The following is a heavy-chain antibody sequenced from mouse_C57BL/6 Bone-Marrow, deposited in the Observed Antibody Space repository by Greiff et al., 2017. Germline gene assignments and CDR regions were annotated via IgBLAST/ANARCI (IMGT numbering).Heavy chain of an antibody. D-gene: IGHD4-1*01. CDR2: IDPSDSYT. V-gene: IGHV1-69*01. Sequence: QVQLQQPGAELVMPGASVKLSCKASGYTFTSYWMHWVKQRPGQGLEWIGEIDPSDSYTNYNQKFKGKSTLTVDKSSSPAYMQLSSLTSEDSAVYYCARWDWEGWYFDVWGTGTTVTVSS. J-gene: IGHJ1*03. CDR3: ARWDWEGWYFDV. CDR1: GYTFTSYW.